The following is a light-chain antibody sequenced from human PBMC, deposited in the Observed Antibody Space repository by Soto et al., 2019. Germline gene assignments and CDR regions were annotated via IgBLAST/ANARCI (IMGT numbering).Light chain of an antibody. CDR1: SSNIGSNT. CDR2: RSN. J-gene: IGLJ3*02. Sequence: QSVLTQPPSASGTPGQRVSVSCSGSSSNIGSNTVHWYQQLPGTAPKLLMYRSNQRPSGVPDRFSGSKSGTSASLAISGLQSEDEADYYCAAWDDSLSGPVFGGGTKVTVL. CDR3: AAWDDSLSGPV. V-gene: IGLV1-44*01.